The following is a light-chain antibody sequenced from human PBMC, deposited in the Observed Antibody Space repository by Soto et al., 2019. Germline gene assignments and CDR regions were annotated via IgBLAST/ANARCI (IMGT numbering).Light chain of an antibody. V-gene: IGLV2-8*01. Sequence: QSALTQPPSASGSPGQSVTISCTGTSSDVGGYNYVSWYQQHPGKAPKLMIYEVTKRPSGVPDRFSGSKSGNTASLTVSWLQAEDEADYYCSSYAGRNNLVFGGGTKLTVL. J-gene: IGLJ3*02. CDR2: EVT. CDR1: SSDVGGYNY. CDR3: SSYAGRNNLV.